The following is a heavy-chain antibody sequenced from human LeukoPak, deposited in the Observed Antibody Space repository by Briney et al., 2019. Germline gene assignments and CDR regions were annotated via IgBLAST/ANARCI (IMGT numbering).Heavy chain of an antibody. CDR2: ISFSGSNV. Sequence: PGGSLRLSCAASGFTFSSYGMYSVRQAPGKGLEWVSYISFSGSNVHYADSVKGRFTMSRDNSKSTLFLQMNSLRPEDTAVYYCAKPTTGSPTAAGLDYWGQGTLVTVSS. V-gene: IGHV3-30*02. D-gene: IGHD1-1*01. CDR3: AKPTTGSPTAAGLDY. J-gene: IGHJ4*02. CDR1: GFTFSSYG.